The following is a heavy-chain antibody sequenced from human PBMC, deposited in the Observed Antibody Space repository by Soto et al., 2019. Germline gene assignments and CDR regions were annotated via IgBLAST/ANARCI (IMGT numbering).Heavy chain of an antibody. Sequence: GGSLRLSCVASGFTFSSYSMNWVRQAPGKGLEWVSYISSSSSTIYYADSVKGRFTISRDNAKNSLYLQMNSLRDEDTAVYYCARDRVNDYSNFPNWFDPWGQGTLVTVSS. CDR3: ARDRVNDYSNFPNWFDP. D-gene: IGHD4-4*01. CDR1: GFTFSSYS. V-gene: IGHV3-48*02. CDR2: ISSSSSTI. J-gene: IGHJ5*02.